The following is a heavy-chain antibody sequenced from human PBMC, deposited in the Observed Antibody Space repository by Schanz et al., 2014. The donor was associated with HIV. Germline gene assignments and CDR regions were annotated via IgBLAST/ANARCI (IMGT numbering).Heavy chain of an antibody. CDR1: GGTFRSNA. J-gene: IGHJ6*02. CDR3: ASGRRSGIGWRMDA. CDR2: FNVMLSKI. V-gene: IGHV1-69*01. Sequence: QVQLVQSGAEVKKTGSSMKVSCKASGGTFRSNAITWVRQAPGQGLEWIGHFNVMLSKINSAQKFQGRVSMTADPSTNTAYMEMRGLRFEDTAVYYCASGRRSGIGWRMDAWGQGTTVSVSS. D-gene: IGHD6-19*01.